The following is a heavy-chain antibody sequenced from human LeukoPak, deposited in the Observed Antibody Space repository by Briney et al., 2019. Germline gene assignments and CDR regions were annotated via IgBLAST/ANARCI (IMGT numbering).Heavy chain of an antibody. V-gene: IGHV4-39*01. D-gene: IGHD5-12*01. CDR1: GGSISSSSYY. CDR3: ARHRPNIVATPRWFDP. J-gene: IGHJ5*02. CDR2: IYYSGST. Sequence: PSETLSLTCTVSGGSISSSSYYWGWIRQPPGKGLEWIGSIYYSGSTYYNPSLKSRVTISVDTSKNQFSLKLSSVAAADTAVYYCARHRPNIVATPRWFDPWGQGTLVTVSS.